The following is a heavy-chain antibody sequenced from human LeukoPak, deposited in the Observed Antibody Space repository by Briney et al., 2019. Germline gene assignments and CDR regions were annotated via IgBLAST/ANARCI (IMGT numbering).Heavy chain of an antibody. D-gene: IGHD5-24*01. Sequence: GGSLRLSCAASGFTFSSYAMSWVRQAPGKWLEWVSAISGSGGSTYYADSVKGRFTISRDNSKNTLYLQMNSLRAEDTAVYYCAKVYPRGAGEGYNWEAWDYCGQGTLVTVSS. V-gene: IGHV3-23*01. CDR2: ISGSGGST. CDR3: AKVYPRGAGEGYNWEAWDY. J-gene: IGHJ4*02. CDR1: GFTFSSYA.